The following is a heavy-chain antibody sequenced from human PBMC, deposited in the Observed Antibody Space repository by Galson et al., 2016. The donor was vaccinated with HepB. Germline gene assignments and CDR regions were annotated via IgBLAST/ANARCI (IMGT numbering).Heavy chain of an antibody. CDR1: GYTFTTYG. CDR3: AKDPRKIRYQLLEIYYYYYAMDV. J-gene: IGHJ6*02. CDR2: ISADNGNT. D-gene: IGHD2-2*01. Sequence: SLKVSCKASGYTFTTYGISWVRQAPGQGLEWMGWISADNGNTNYAHTLQGRVTITTDTSTSTAYMELRSLRSDDTAVYYRAKDPRKIRYQLLEIYYYYYAMDVWGQGTTVTVSS. V-gene: IGHV1-18*01.